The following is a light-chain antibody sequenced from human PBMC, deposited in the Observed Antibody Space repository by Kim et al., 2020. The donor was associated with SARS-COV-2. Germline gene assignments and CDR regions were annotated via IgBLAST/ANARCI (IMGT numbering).Light chain of an antibody. J-gene: IGLJ3*02. Sequence: ALGHTVRIKGQRDSLSMYYASWDQQKPGRAPLLIIYDRDNRPSGIPDRFSGCTAGNTASLTSTGAQAEDEADYYCSARDSSGHRLVFGGGTQLTVL. CDR3: SARDSSGHRLV. V-gene: IGLV3-19*01. CDR1: SLSMYY. CDR2: DRD.